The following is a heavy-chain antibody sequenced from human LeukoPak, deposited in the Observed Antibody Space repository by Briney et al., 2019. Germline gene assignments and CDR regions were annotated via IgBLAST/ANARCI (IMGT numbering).Heavy chain of an antibody. D-gene: IGHD6-19*01. V-gene: IGHV1-2*02. CDR2: INPNSGGT. Sequence: GASVKVSCKASGYTFTGYYMHWVRQAPGQGLEWMGWINPNSGGTNYAQKFQGRVTMTRDTSISTAYMELSRLRPDDTAVYYCARDLAVAGTGWFDPWGQGTLVTVSS. J-gene: IGHJ5*02. CDR3: ARDLAVAGTGWFDP. CDR1: GYTFTGYY.